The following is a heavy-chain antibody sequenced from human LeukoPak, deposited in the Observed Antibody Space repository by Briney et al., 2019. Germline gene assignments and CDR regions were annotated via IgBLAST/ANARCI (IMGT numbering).Heavy chain of an antibody. D-gene: IGHD5-24*01. CDR3: AIIDGYNRAFDY. CDR1: GYTLTELS. J-gene: IGHJ4*02. Sequence: ASVKVSCKVSGYTLTELSMHWVRQAPGKGLEWMGGFDPEDGETIYAQKFQGRVTMTEDTSTDTAYMELSSLRSEDTAVYYCAIIDGYNRAFDYWGQGTLVTASS. V-gene: IGHV1-24*01. CDR2: FDPEDGET.